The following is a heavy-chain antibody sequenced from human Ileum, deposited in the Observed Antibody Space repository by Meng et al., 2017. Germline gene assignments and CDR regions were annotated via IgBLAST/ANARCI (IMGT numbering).Heavy chain of an antibody. CDR2: INAGNGNT. CDR3: ARVEFGYVGAHDY. V-gene: IGHV1-3*01. Sequence: ASVKVSCKASGYTFTSYAMHWVRQAPGQRLEWMGWINAGNGNTKYSQKFQGRVTITRDTSASTAYMELSSLRSEDTAVYYCARVEFGYVGAHDYWGQGTQVTVSS. J-gene: IGHJ4*02. D-gene: IGHD3-16*01. CDR1: GYTFTSYA.